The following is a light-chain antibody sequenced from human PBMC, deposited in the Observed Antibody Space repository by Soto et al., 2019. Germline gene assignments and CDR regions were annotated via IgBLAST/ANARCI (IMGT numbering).Light chain of an antibody. Sequence: EIVLTQSPATLSLSPGERATLSCRASQSVSSYLAWYQQRPGQAPRLLMYGASTRATDTPVRFRGSGSGTEFTLTISSLQSEDFAVYYCQQYNNWPPSIIFGQGTRLEIK. J-gene: IGKJ5*01. V-gene: IGKV3-15*01. CDR3: QQYNNWPPSII. CDR2: GAS. CDR1: QSVSSY.